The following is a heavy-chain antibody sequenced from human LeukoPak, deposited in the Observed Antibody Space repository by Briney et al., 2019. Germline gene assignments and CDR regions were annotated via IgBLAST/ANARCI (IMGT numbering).Heavy chain of an antibody. CDR3: AKGVYSTSWWSVDY. CDR1: GFTFSSYW. Sequence: GGSLRLSCAASGFTFSSYWMSWVRQAPGKGLEWVANIKQDGSEKYYVDSVKGRFTISRDNSKDTLYLQVSSLRAEDTAVYYCAKGVYSTSWWSVDYWGQGTLVTVSS. CDR2: IKQDGSEK. J-gene: IGHJ4*02. V-gene: IGHV3-7*03. D-gene: IGHD2-2*01.